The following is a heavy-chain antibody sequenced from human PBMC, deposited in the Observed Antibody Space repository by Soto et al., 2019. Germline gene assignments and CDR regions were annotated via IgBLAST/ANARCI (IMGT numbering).Heavy chain of an antibody. V-gene: IGHV5-10-1*01. D-gene: IGHD3-10*01. CDR2: IDPSDSYT. J-gene: IGHJ6*02. Sequence: GESLKISCKGSGYSFTSYWISWVRQMPGKGLEWMGRIDPSDSYTNYSPSFQGHVTISADKSISTAYLQWSSLKASDTAMYYCARVYYGSGSYYNPELYYCYGMDVWGQGTTVTVSS. CDR1: GYSFTSYW. CDR3: ARVYYGSGSYYNPELYYCYGMDV.